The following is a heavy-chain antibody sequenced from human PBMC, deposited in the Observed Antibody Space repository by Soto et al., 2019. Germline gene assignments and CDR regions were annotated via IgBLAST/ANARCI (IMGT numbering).Heavy chain of an antibody. D-gene: IGHD2-2*01. V-gene: IGHV1-69*08. CDR2: IIPILGIA. CDR3: ARDLSSTSPDAFDI. Sequence: QVQLVQSGAEVKKPGSSVKVSCKASGGTFSSYTISWVRQAPGQGLEWMGRIIPILGIANYAQKFQGRVTITADKSTSTAYMELSSLRSEDTAVYYCARDLSSTSPDAFDIWGQGTMVTVSS. J-gene: IGHJ3*02. CDR1: GGTFSSYT.